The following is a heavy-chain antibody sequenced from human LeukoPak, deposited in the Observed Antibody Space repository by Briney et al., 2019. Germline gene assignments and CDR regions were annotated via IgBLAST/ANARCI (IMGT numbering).Heavy chain of an antibody. CDR1: GFTFSRHW. CDR2: IKQDGSEK. Sequence: GGSLRLSCAASGFTFSRHWMSRVRQAPGKGLEWLANIKQDGSEKYYVDSVEGRFTIFRDNAKNSLYLQMNSLRAEDTAVYYCARSYYGSGTSYGMDVWGQGTTVTVSS. V-gene: IGHV3-7*01. D-gene: IGHD3-10*01. CDR3: ARSYYGSGTSYGMDV. J-gene: IGHJ6*02.